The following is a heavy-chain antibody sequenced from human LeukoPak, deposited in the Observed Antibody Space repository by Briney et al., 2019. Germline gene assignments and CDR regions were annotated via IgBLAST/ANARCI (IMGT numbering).Heavy chain of an antibody. CDR3: ARDLGQYYDTSDNWFDP. J-gene: IGHJ5*02. CDR2: INSDGINT. V-gene: IGHV3-74*01. D-gene: IGHD3-22*01. Sequence: GGSLRLSCAASGFTFSNYWMHWVRQAPGKGLVWVSRINSDGINTSYADSVKGRFTISRDNAKNTLNMQMNSLRAEDTAVYYCARDLGQYYDTSDNWFDPWGQGTLVTVSS. CDR1: GFTFSNYW.